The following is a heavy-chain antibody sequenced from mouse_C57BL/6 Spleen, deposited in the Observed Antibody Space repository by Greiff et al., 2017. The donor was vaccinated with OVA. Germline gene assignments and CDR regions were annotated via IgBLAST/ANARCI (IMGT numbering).Heavy chain of an antibody. CDR1: GYTFTSYG. CDR3: AINYYYSNYVAMDY. CDR2: IYPRSGNT. V-gene: IGHV1-81*01. J-gene: IGHJ4*01. Sequence: QVQLQQSGAELARPGASVKLSCKASGYTFTSYGISWVKQRTGQGLEWIGEIYPRSGNTYYNEKFKGKATLTADKSSSTAYMELRSLTSEDSAVYFCAINYYYSNYVAMDYWGQGTSVTVSS. D-gene: IGHD2-5*01.